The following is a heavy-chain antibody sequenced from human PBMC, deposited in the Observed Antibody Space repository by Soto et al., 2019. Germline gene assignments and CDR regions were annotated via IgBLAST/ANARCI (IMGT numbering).Heavy chain of an antibody. CDR2: ISGSDDST. CDR1: GFTFSSYA. D-gene: IGHD6-13*01. Sequence: PGGSLRLSCAASGFTFSSYAMSWVRQAPGKGLEWVSVISGSDDSTYYADSVKGRFTISRDNSKNTLYLQMNSLRAEDTAVYYCAKENGYSSSWFEFDYWGQGTLVTVSS. CDR3: AKENGYSSSWFEFDY. J-gene: IGHJ4*02. V-gene: IGHV3-23*01.